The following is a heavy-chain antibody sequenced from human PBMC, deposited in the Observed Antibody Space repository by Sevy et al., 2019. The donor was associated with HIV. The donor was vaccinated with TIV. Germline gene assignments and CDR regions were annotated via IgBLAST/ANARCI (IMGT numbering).Heavy chain of an antibody. D-gene: IGHD3-3*01. CDR1: GFTFSSYW. CDR3: ARANGITIFGVYYYYGMDV. Sequence: GGSLRLSCAASGFTFSSYWMNWVRQAPGKGLEWVANIKQDGSEKYYVDSVKGRFTISRDNAKNSLYLQMNSLRAEDTAVYYCARANGITIFGVYYYYGMDVWGQGTTVTVSS. J-gene: IGHJ6*02. CDR2: IKQDGSEK. V-gene: IGHV3-7*03.